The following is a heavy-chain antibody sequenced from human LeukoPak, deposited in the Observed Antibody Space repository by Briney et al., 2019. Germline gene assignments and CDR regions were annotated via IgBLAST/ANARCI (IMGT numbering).Heavy chain of an antibody. CDR2: ISYDGSNK. CDR3: AKLTYGPMVVVVPAANNGGNDAFDI. J-gene: IGHJ3*02. V-gene: IGHV3-30*18. Sequence: PGGSLRLSCAASGFTFSSYGMHWVRQAPGKGLEWVAAISYDGSNKYYADSVKGRFTISRDNSKNTLYLQMNSLRAEDTAVYYCAKLTYGPMVVVVPAANNGGNDAFDIWGQGTMVTVSS. CDR1: GFTFSSYG. D-gene: IGHD2-2*01.